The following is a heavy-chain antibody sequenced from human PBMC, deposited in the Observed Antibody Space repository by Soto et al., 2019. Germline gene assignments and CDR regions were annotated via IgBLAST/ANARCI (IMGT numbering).Heavy chain of an antibody. CDR1: GGTFSSYA. D-gene: IGHD3-3*01. CDR2: IIPIFGTA. V-gene: IGHV1-69*13. CDR3: ARGGDNRIFGVVNYGMDV. J-gene: IGHJ6*02. Sequence: GASVKVSCKASGGTFSSYAISWVRQAPGQGLGWMGGIIPIFGTANYAQKFQGRVTITADESTSTAYMELSSLRSEDTAVYYCARGGDNRIFGVVNYGMDVWGQGTTVTVSS.